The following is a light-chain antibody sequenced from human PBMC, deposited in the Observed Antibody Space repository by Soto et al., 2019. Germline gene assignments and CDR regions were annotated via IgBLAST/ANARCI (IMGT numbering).Light chain of an antibody. CDR1: SSDVGRYNH. CDR3: SAYGGSIYV. V-gene: IGLV2-8*01. J-gene: IGLJ1*01. Sequence: QSVLTQPPSASGSPGQSVTISCTGTSSDVGRYNHVSWYQQHPGKAPKLMIFDVNKRPSGVPDRFSGSKSGNTASLTVSGLQAEDEADYYCSAYGGSIYVFGSGTKLTVL. CDR2: DVN.